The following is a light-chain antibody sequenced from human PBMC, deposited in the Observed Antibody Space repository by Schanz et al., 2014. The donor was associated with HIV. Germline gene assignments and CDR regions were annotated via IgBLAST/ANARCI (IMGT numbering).Light chain of an antibody. Sequence: QSVLTQPPSASGTPGQRVTISCSGSSSNIKMNAVNWYQHLPGMGPKLLIYATYNRPSGVPDRFSGSGSDTSASLVISGLQSEDEADYYCAAWDDSLNGWVFGGGTKLTVL. J-gene: IGLJ3*02. CDR2: ATY. CDR3: AAWDDSLNGWV. CDR1: SSNIKMNA. V-gene: IGLV1-44*01.